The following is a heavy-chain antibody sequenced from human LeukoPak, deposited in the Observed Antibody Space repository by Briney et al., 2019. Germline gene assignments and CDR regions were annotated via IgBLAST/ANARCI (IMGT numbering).Heavy chain of an antibody. CDR1: GFTVSSNY. D-gene: IGHD6-19*01. Sequence: GGSLRLSCAASGFTVSSNYMSWVRQAPGKGLEWASVIYSGGSTYYADSVKGRFTISRDNSKNTLYLQMNSLRAEDTAVYYCARERESSGWYPYYFDYWGQGTLVTVSS. J-gene: IGHJ4*02. CDR2: IYSGGST. CDR3: ARERESSGWYPYYFDY. V-gene: IGHV3-53*01.